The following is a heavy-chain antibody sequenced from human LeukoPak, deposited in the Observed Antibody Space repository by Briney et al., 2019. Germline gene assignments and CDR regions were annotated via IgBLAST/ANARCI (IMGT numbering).Heavy chain of an antibody. D-gene: IGHD5-12*01. Sequence: SETLSLTCVVSGGSMKTADYSWSWIRQSPAKGLEWLGLIYYSGNTYYNPSLKSRLAISIETSKNQFSLKVDSVTAADTAVYFCARAYTGYDYIWFGRWGQGIQVIVSS. CDR3: ARAYTGYDYIWFGR. V-gene: IGHV4-30-4*07. CDR1: GGSMKTADYS. J-gene: IGHJ5*02. CDR2: IYYSGNT.